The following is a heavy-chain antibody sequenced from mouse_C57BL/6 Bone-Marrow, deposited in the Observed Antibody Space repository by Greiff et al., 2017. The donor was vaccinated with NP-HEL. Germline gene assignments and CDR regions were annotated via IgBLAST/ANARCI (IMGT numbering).Heavy chain of an antibody. D-gene: IGHD3-2*02. CDR1: GYTFTSYW. J-gene: IGHJ3*01. Sequence: QVQLQQPGTELVKPGASVKLSCKASGYTFTSYWMHWVKQRPGQGLEWIGNINPSNGGTNYNEKFKSKATLTVDKSSSTAYMQLSSLTSEDSAVYYSARGDSSGYVWFAYWGQGTLVTVSA. CDR3: ARGDSSGYVWFAY. CDR2: INPSNGGT. V-gene: IGHV1-53*01.